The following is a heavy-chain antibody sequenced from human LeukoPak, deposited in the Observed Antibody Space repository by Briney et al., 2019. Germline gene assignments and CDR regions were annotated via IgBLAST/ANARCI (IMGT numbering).Heavy chain of an antibody. J-gene: IGHJ4*02. D-gene: IGHD4-23*01. Sequence: GGSLRLSCAASGFTFSSYAMHWVRQAPGKGLEWVAVISYDGSNKYYADSVKGRFTISRDNSKNTLYLQMNSLRAEDTAVYFCAKDRGYTVVTPGYWGQGTLVTVSS. CDR1: GFTFSSYA. CDR2: ISYDGSNK. V-gene: IGHV3-30-3*01. CDR3: AKDRGYTVVTPGY.